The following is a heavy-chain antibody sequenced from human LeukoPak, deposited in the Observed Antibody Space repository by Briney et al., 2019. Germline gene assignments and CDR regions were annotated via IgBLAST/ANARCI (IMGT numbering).Heavy chain of an antibody. Sequence: GGSLRLSCAASGFTFSDAWMTWVRQAPGKGLEWVSSISGSGATTYNADPLKGRFTISRDNSENTLYLQMNSLRAEDTAVYYCVKESTSSGYYYAPDYWGQGTLVTVS. V-gene: IGHV3-23*01. CDR3: VKESTSSGYYYAPDY. D-gene: IGHD3-22*01. CDR1: GFTFSDAW. J-gene: IGHJ4*02. CDR2: ISGSGATT.